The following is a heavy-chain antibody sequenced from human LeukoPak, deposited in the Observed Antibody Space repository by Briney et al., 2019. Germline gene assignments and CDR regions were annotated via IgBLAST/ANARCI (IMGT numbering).Heavy chain of an antibody. Sequence: PGGSLRLSCAASGFTFSSYWMNWVRQAPGKGLEWVANIKQDRSVKNYVDSVKGRFTISRDNAKNSLFLQMNSLRAEDTAVYYCARDPSGSPVFDPWGQGTLVTVSS. CDR2: IKQDRSVK. CDR3: ARDPSGSPVFDP. CDR1: GFTFSSYW. J-gene: IGHJ5*02. D-gene: IGHD3-10*01. V-gene: IGHV3-7*01.